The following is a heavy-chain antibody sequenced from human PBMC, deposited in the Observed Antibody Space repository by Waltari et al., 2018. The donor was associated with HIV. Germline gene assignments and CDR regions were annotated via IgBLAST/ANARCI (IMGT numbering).Heavy chain of an antibody. CDR1: GFNFRNFA. CDR2: LSGSGSTA. J-gene: IGHJ3*01. V-gene: IGHV3-23*01. CDR3: AKSMRDLRPSAFDV. Sequence: EVQLLESGGGLVQPGGSLRLSCAASGFNFRNFAMSWVRQAPGNWPERVSALSGSGSTASYADYVKGRFTISRDFSNNTLFLQMNNLRAEDTAVYFCAKSMRDLRPSAFDVWGQGTMVAISS. D-gene: IGHD2-8*01.